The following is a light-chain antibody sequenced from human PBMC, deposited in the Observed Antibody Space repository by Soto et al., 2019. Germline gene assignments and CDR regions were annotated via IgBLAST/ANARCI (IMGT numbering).Light chain of an antibody. V-gene: IGLV2-23*01. J-gene: IGLJ1*01. CDR1: SSDLGSYNL. CDR3: CSYAGSSTFV. Sequence: QSVLTQPASVSGSPGQSITLSCTGTSSDLGSYNLVSWYQQHPGKAPKLMIYEGSKRPSGVSYRFSGSKSGNTASLTISGLQTEDEADYYCCSYAGSSTFVFGTGTKLTVL. CDR2: EGS.